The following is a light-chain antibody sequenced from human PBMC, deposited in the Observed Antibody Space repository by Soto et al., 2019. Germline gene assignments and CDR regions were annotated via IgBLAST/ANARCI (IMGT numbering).Light chain of an antibody. J-gene: IGKJ1*01. Sequence: EIEWKQSPASQTLAPGERGTISYRASQSVNNYLAWYQQRPGQAPRLLLYGASIRATGIPDRFSGSGSGTDFTLTISRLEPADFAVYSGQYNGRGSTSGPGTKVDIK. CDR3: QYNGRGST. CDR1: QSVNNY. V-gene: IGKV3-11*01. CDR2: GAS.